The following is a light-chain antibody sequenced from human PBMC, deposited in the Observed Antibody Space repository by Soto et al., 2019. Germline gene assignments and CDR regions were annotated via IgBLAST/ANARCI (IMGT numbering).Light chain of an antibody. CDR2: GAS. V-gene: IGKV3-15*01. CDR1: QRLSTY. J-gene: IGKJ4*01. Sequence: EIVMTQSPATLSVSPGERATLSCRASQRLSTYLAWFQQKPGQAPRLLIYGASTRATGIPGRFSGSGSGTDFTLSISSLLSEDSAIYYCQQYYKWSQSFGGGTKVEIK. CDR3: QQYYKWSQS.